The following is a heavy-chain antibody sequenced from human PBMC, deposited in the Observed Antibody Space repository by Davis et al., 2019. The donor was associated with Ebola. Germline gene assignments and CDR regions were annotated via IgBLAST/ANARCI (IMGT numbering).Heavy chain of an antibody. J-gene: IGHJ4*02. CDR3: SEQGFSGYNYFDS. D-gene: IGHD5-12*01. V-gene: IGHV1-18*04. Sequence: ASVKVSCKASGYTFTSYGISWVRQAPGQGLEWMVWISAYNGNTNYAQKLQGRVTITADRSTVTTYLTLNGLRSEDTAVYYCSEQGFSGYNYFDSWGQGTQVTVSS. CDR1: GYTFTSYG. CDR2: ISAYNGNT.